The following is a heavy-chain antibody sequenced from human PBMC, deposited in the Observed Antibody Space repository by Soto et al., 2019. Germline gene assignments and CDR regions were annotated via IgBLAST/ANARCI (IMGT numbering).Heavy chain of an antibody. Sequence: QVQLVESGGGVVEPGRSLRLSCAASGFTFSSYAMHWVRQAPGKGLEWVAVISHDGSITYYSDSVKGRFTMSRDNSNNTLFLQMSSLRSEDKAIYYCAKDEYWESHFYYFMDLWGRGTTVTVSS. CDR1: GFTFSSYA. J-gene: IGHJ6*03. CDR3: AKDEYWESHFYYFMDL. D-gene: IGHD3-16*01. CDR2: ISHDGSIT. V-gene: IGHV3-30*15.